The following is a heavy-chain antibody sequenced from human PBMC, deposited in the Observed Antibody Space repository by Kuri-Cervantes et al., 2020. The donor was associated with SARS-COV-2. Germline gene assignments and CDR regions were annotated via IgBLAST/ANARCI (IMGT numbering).Heavy chain of an antibody. Sequence: SCTVSGGSISSGGYYWSWLRQHPGKGLEWIGYIYYSGSTYYNPSLKSRVTISVDTSKNQFSLKMSSVTAAGTAVYYCAREGRDGYNYVDYWGQGTLVTVSS. D-gene: IGHD5-24*01. J-gene: IGHJ4*02. V-gene: IGHV4-31*02. CDR1: GGSISSGGYY. CDR3: AREGRDGYNYVDY. CDR2: IYYSGST.